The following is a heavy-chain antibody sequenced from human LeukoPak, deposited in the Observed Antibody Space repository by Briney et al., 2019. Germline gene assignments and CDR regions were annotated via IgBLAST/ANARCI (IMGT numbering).Heavy chain of an antibody. CDR3: ARAKQWPQDY. J-gene: IGHJ4*02. Sequence: PGGSLRLSCAASGFTFSSYAMHCVRQAAGKGLEWVAVISYDGSNKYYADSVKGRFTISRDNSKNTLYLQMYSLRAEDTAVYYCARAKQWPQDYWGQGTLVTVSS. D-gene: IGHD6-19*01. CDR1: GFTFSSYA. V-gene: IGHV3-30*04. CDR2: ISYDGSNK.